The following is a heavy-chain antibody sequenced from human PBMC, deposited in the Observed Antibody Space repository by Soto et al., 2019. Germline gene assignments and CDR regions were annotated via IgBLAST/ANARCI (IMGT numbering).Heavy chain of an antibody. J-gene: IGHJ5*02. CDR3: ARGAATAPKNWFDP. D-gene: IGHD2-15*01. Sequence: SQTLSLTCAISGDSVSSHSAAWNWIRQSPSRGLEWLGRTYYRSKWYNDYAVSVKSRITINPDTSKNQFSLQLNSVTPEDTAVYYCARGAATAPKNWFDPWGQGTLVTVSS. CDR2: TYYRSKWYN. CDR1: GDSVSSHSAA. V-gene: IGHV6-1*01.